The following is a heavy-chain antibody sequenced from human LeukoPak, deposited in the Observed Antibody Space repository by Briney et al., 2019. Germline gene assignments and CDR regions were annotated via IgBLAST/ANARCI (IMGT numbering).Heavy chain of an antibody. Sequence: SETLSLTCTVSGGSISSSSYYWGWIRQPPGKGLEWIGSIYYSGSTYYNPSLKSRVTISVDTSKNQFSLKLSSVTAADTAVYYCARQNYDFWSGYYTVPYSWGQGTLVTVSS. D-gene: IGHD3-3*01. CDR3: ARQNYDFWSGYYTVPYS. CDR1: GGSISSSSYY. V-gene: IGHV4-39*01. J-gene: IGHJ4*02. CDR2: IYYSGST.